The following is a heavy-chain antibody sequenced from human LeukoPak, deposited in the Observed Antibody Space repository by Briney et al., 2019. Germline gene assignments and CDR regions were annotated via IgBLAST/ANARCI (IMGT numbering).Heavy chain of an antibody. CDR1: GFTFSSYS. D-gene: IGHD3-10*01. V-gene: IGHV3-48*01. J-gene: IGHJ3*02. CDR2: ISSSSSTI. CDR3: AKVSGSSDAFDI. Sequence: GGSLRLSCAASGFTFSSYSMNWVRQAPGKGLEWVSYISSSSSTIYYADSVKGRFTISRDNSKNTLYLQMNSLRAEDTAVYYCAKVSGSSDAFDIWGQGTMVTVSS.